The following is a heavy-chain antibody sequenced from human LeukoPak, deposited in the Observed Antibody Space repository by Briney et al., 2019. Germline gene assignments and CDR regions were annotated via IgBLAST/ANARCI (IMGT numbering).Heavy chain of an antibody. D-gene: IGHD3-3*01. CDR3: ATDRGWRTSGYYLYYFEY. V-gene: IGHV3-7*01. J-gene: IGHJ4*02. Sequence: GSLRLSCAASGFIFTNYFMSWVRQAPGKGLEWVASIKHDGSEKYSVDSVRGRFTISRDNTKNSLYLQMSSLRAEDTAVYYCATDRGWRTSGYYLYYFEYWGQGTLVTFSS. CDR1: GFIFTNYF. CDR2: IKHDGSEK.